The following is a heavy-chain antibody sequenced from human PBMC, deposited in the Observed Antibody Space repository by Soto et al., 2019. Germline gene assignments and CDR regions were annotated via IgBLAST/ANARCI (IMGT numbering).Heavy chain of an antibody. CDR3: ARTAWYYRGGRFDY. CDR1: GFSLCTTGMR. V-gene: IGHV2-70*04. J-gene: IGHJ4*02. CDR2: IDWDDDK. Sequence: SCPTLVNPTQTLTLTCTFSGFSLCTTGMRVSWIRQPPGKALEWLARIDWDDDKFYSTSLKTRLTISKDTSKNQVVLRMTNMDPADTDTYYCARTAWYYRGGRFDYWGKGTLVTVSS. D-gene: IGHD3-10*01.